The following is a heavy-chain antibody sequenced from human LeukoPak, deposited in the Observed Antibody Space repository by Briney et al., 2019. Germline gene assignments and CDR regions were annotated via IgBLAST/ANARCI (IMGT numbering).Heavy chain of an antibody. J-gene: IGHJ3*02. Sequence: SETLSLTCTVSGGSISSYYWSWIRQPPGKGLEWIGYIYYSGSTNYNPSLKSRVTISVDTSKNQFSLKLSSVTAADTAVYYCARDLSYYYDSSGYYYAFDIWGQGTMVTVSS. D-gene: IGHD3-22*01. V-gene: IGHV4-59*01. CDR3: ARDLSYYYDSSGYYYAFDI. CDR2: IYYSGST. CDR1: GGSISSYY.